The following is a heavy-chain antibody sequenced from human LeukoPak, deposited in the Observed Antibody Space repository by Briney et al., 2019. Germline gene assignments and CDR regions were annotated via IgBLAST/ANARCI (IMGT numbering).Heavy chain of an antibody. CDR1: GGTFSSYA. Sequence: ASVKVSCKASGGTFSSYAISWVRQAPGQGLEWMGGIIPIFGTANYAQKFQGRVTITADESTSTAYMELSSLRSEDTAVYYCATGPYYYGSGSNWFDPWGQGTLVTVSS. CDR2: IIPIFGTA. D-gene: IGHD3-10*01. V-gene: IGHV1-69*13. CDR3: ATGPYYYGSGSNWFDP. J-gene: IGHJ5*02.